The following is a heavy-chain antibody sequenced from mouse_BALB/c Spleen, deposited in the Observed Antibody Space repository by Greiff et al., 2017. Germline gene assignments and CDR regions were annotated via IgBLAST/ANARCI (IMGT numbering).Heavy chain of an antibody. CDR1: GFTFSDYY. Sequence: DVHLVESGGGLVKPGGSLKLSCAASGFTFSDYYMYWVRQTPEKRLEWVATISDGGSYTYYPDSVKGRFTISRDNAKNNLYLQMSSLKSEDTAMYYCARAYYYGSSYDYAMDYWGQGTSVTVSS. CDR2: ISDGGSYT. V-gene: IGHV5-4*02. CDR3: ARAYYYGSSYDYAMDY. D-gene: IGHD1-1*01. J-gene: IGHJ4*01.